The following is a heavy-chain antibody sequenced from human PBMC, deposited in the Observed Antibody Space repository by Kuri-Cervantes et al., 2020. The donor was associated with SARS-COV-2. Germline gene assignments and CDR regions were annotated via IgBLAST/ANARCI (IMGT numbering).Heavy chain of an antibody. Sequence: LSPTCAASGFTFSDYYMSWIRQSPGKGLEWLSYISSSGSTIYYADSVKCRFTISRDNAKNSLYLQMNSLRAEDTSVYYCARGPHDYYYYGMDAWGQGTTVTVSS. V-gene: IGHV3-11*01. CDR2: ISSSGSTI. CDR3: ARGPHDYYYYGMDA. J-gene: IGHJ6*02. CDR1: GFTFSDYY.